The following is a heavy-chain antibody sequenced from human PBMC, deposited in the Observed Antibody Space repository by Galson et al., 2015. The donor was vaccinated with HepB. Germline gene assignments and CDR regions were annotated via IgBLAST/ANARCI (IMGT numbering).Heavy chain of an antibody. CDR2: IWYDGSNK. CDR3: ARGGYCSGGSCYYYYGMDV. Sequence: SLRLSCAASGFTFSSYGMHWVRQAPGKGLEWVAAIWYDGSNKYYADSVKGRFTISRDNSKNTLYLQMNSLRAEDTAVYYCARGGYCSGGSCYYYYGMDVWGQGTTVTVSS. J-gene: IGHJ6*02. V-gene: IGHV3-33*08. CDR1: GFTFSSYG. D-gene: IGHD2-15*01.